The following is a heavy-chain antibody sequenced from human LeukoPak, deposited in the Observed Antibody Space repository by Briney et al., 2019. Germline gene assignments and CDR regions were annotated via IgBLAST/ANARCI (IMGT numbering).Heavy chain of an antibody. J-gene: IGHJ5*01. CDR1: GGSISSYY. D-gene: IGHD4-17*01. CDR3: ARRTPVTPNSFDS. V-gene: IGHV4-59*08. CDR2: VYYSGNT. Sequence: SETLSLTCTVSGGSISSYYWSWLRQPPGEGLEWIGYVYYSGNTNYNPSLKSRVTISLDTSKNQFSLKMSSVTAADTAVYYCARRTPVTPNSFDSWGQGTLVTVSS.